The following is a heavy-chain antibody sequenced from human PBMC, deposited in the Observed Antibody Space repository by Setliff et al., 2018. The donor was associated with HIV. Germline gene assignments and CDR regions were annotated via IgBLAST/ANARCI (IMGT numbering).Heavy chain of an antibody. CDR1: GYTFTDYF. CDR2: FDPEDGET. V-gene: IGHV1-24*01. D-gene: IGHD3-22*01. Sequence: ASVKVSCKASGYTFTDYFMHWVRQAPGEGLEWMGGFDPEDGETVYAQKFQGRVTMTEDTSTDTAYMELSSLRSEDTAMYYCATIRAYYYDSSGQEYFQHWGHGTLVTVSS. J-gene: IGHJ1*01. CDR3: ATIRAYYYDSSGQEYFQH.